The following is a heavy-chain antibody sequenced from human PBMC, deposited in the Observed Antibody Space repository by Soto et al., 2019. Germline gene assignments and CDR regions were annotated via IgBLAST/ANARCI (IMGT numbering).Heavy chain of an antibody. Sequence: QVQLQESGPGLVKPSETLSLTCTVSGGSISSYYWSWIRQPPGKGLEWIWYIYYSGSTNYNPSLKSRVTISVDTSKNQVSLKLSSVTAADTAVYYCARVSAGYWYFDLWGRGTLVTVSS. J-gene: IGHJ2*01. V-gene: IGHV4-59*01. CDR3: ARVSAGYWYFDL. D-gene: IGHD6-19*01. CDR2: IYYSGST. CDR1: GGSISSYY.